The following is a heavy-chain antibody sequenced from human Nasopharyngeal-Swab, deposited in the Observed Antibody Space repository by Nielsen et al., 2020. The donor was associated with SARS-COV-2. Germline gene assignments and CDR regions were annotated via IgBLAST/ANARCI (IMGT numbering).Heavy chain of an antibody. CDR1: GFTFSSYS. Sequence: GESLKISCAASGFTFSSYSMNWVRQAPGKGLEWVSYISSSSSTIYYADPVKGRFTISRDNAKNSLYLQMNSLRAEDTAVYYCARDVVVETYYYYYMDVWGKGTTVTVSS. V-gene: IGHV3-48*01. D-gene: IGHD2-2*01. CDR2: ISSSSSTI. J-gene: IGHJ6*03. CDR3: ARDVVVETYYYYYMDV.